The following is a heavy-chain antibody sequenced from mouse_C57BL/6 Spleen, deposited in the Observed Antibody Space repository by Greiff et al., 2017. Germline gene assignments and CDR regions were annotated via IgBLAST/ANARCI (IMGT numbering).Heavy chain of an antibody. D-gene: IGHD2-1*01. CDR2: IDPNSGGT. V-gene: IGHV1-72*01. J-gene: IGHJ3*01. CDR3: ARGGYGNLWFAY. Sequence: VQLQQPGAELVMPGASVKLSCKASGYTFTSYWMHWVKQRPGQGLEWIGEIDPNSGGTKYNEKFKSKATLTVDKPSSTAYMQLSSLTSEDSAVYYCARGGYGNLWFAYWGQGTLVTVSA. CDR1: GYTFTSYW.